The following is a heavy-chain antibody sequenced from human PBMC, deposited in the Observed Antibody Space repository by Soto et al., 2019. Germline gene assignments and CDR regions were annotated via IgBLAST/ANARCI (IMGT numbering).Heavy chain of an antibody. Sequence: AGGSLRLSCAASGFTFSNAWMSWVRQAPGKGLEWVGRIKSKTDGGTTDYAAPVKGRFTISRDDSKNTLYLQMNSLKTEDTAVYYCTTIYDSSGYYLDYWGQGTLVTVSS. D-gene: IGHD3-22*01. CDR2: IKSKTDGGTT. CDR3: TTIYDSSGYYLDY. J-gene: IGHJ4*02. CDR1: GFTFSNAW. V-gene: IGHV3-15*01.